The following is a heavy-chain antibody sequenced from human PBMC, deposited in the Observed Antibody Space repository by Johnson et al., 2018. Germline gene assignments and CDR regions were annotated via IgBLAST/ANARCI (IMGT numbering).Heavy chain of an antibody. J-gene: IGHJ4*02. Sequence: VQLLESGGGVVQPGRSLRLSCAASGFTFSNYGMHWVRQAPGKGLEWVAVISYDGSNKYYADAVKGRFTISRDNSNNTLYLQMNSLRAEDTAVYYCAKDLEDIVVVPAATLDYWGQGTLVTVSS. CDR3: AKDLEDIVVVPAATLDY. CDR2: ISYDGSNK. D-gene: IGHD2-2*01. CDR1: GFTFSNYG. V-gene: IGHV3-30*18.